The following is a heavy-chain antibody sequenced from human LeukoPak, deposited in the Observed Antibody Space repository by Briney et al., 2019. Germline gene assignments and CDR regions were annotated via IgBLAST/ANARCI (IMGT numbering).Heavy chain of an antibody. D-gene: IGHD6-13*01. J-gene: IGHJ4*02. CDR3: ASSPQLDYFDY. CDR2: IYYSGST. CDR1: GGSISSYY. V-gene: IGHV4-59*01. Sequence: TSETLSLTCTVSGGSISSYYWSWIRQPPGKGLEWIGYIYYSGSTNYNPSLKSRVTISVDTSKNQFSLKLSSVTAADTAVYYCASSPQLDYFDYWGQGTLVTVSS.